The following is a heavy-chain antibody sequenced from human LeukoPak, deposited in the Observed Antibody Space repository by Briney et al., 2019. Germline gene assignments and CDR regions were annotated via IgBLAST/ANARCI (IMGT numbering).Heavy chain of an antibody. CDR1: GFTFSSYD. Sequence: GSLRLSCAASGFTFSSYDMHWVRQATGKGLEWVSAIGTAGDTYYAGSVKGRFTISRENAKNSLYLQMNSLRAGDTAVYYCARGDSSGYPHYYYYGMDVWGQGTTVTVSS. CDR3: ARGDSSGYPHYYYYGMDV. D-gene: IGHD3-22*01. CDR2: IGTAGDT. V-gene: IGHV3-13*01. J-gene: IGHJ6*02.